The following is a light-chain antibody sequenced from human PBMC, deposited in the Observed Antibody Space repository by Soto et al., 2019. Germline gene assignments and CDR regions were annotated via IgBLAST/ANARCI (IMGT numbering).Light chain of an antibody. CDR3: QQYGSSPRT. Sequence: ESFLTQSPDTLSLSPGERATLSCKSSESVSSTHLAWYRQKPGHPPRLLIYGASSRAPGIPDRFSGSGSGTNFTLTISRLEPEDFAVYYCQQYGSSPRTFGQGTKVDIK. CDR1: ESVSSTH. J-gene: IGKJ1*01. CDR2: GAS. V-gene: IGKV3-20*01.